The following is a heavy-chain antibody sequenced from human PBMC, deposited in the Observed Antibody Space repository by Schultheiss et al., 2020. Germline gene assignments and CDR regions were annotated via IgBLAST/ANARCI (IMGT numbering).Heavy chain of an antibody. CDR3: AREGKESWYRRAWDY. CDR1: CGSISSSSYY. CDR2: IYYSGST. J-gene: IGHJ4*02. V-gene: IGHV4-39*02. D-gene: IGHD6-13*01. Sequence: SETLSLTCTVSCGSISSSSYYWGWIRQPPGKGLEWIGSIYYSGSTYYNPSLKSRVTISVDTSKNQFSLKLSSVTAADTAVYYCAREGKESWYRRAWDYWGQGTLVTVSS.